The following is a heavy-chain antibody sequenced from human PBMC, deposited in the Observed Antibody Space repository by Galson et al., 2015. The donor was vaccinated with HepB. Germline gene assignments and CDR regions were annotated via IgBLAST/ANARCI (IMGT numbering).Heavy chain of an antibody. V-gene: IGHV3-30*04. CDR1: GFTFSSYA. D-gene: IGHD3-10*01. J-gene: IGHJ4*02. Sequence: SLRLSCAASGFTFSSYAMHWVRQAPGKGLEWVAVISYDGSNKYYADSVKGRFTISRDNSKNTLYLQMNSLRAEDTAVYYCARGRRGNGSGSFSMEYWGQGTLVTVSS. CDR3: ARGRRGNGSGSFSMEY. CDR2: ISYDGSNK.